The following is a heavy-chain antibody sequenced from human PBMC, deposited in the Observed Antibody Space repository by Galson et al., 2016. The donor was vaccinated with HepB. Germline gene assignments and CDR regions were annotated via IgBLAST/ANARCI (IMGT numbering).Heavy chain of an antibody. J-gene: IGHJ4*02. D-gene: IGHD4-17*01. V-gene: IGHV3-33*01. CDR1: GFTFSSYA. Sequence: SLRLSCAASGFTFSSYAMHRVRQAPGKGPEWVAVIWYDGSNKYYADSVKGRFTISRDNSKNTVYLQMNSLRAEDTAVYYCARDPPTVTTSPPDYWGQGTLATVSS. CDR3: ARDPPTVTTSPPDY. CDR2: IWYDGSNK.